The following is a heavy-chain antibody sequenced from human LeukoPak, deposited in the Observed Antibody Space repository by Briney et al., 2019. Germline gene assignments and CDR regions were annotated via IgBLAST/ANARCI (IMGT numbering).Heavy chain of an antibody. CDR2: ISSSSSYI. CDR3: ARSSSSSTSCYACFDY. V-gene: IGHV3-21*01. Sequence: GGPLRLSCAASGFTFSSYSMNWVRQAPGKGLEWVSSISSSSSYIYYADPVKGRFTISRDNAKNSLYLQMNSLRAEDTAVYYCARSSSSSTSCYACFDYWGQGTLVTVSS. D-gene: IGHD2-2*01. CDR1: GFTFSSYS. J-gene: IGHJ4*02.